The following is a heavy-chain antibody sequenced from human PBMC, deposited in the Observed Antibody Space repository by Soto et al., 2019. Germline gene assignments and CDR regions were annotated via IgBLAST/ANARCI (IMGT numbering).Heavy chain of an antibody. Sequence: GESLKISCAASGFTFSNAWMSWVRQAPGKGLEWVGRIKSKTDGGTTDYAAPVKGRFTISRDDSKNTLYLQMNSLKTEDTAVYYCTTDPGQWLEAVYDWFDPWGQGTLVTVSS. CDR1: GFTFSNAW. D-gene: IGHD6-19*01. J-gene: IGHJ5*02. V-gene: IGHV3-15*01. CDR3: TTDPGQWLEAVYDWFDP. CDR2: IKSKTDGGTT.